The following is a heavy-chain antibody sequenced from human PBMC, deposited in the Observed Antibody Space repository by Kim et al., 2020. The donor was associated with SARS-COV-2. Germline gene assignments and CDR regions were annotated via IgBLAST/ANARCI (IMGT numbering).Heavy chain of an antibody. D-gene: IGHD3-10*01. J-gene: IGHJ3*02. Sequence: SLKSRVTISVDTSKNQFSLKLSSVTAADTAVYYCARHEGGSGSYWAFDIWGQGTMVTVSS. CDR3: ARHEGGSGSYWAFDI. V-gene: IGHV4-39*01.